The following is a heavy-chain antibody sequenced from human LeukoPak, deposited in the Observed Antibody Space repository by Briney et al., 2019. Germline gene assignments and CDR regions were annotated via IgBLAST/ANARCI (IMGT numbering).Heavy chain of an antibody. Sequence: AGGSLGLSCAASGFTFSNAWMSWVRQAPGKGLEWVGRIKSKTDGGTTDYAAPVKGRFTISRDDSKNTLYLQMNSLKTEDTAVYYCTTEVIVGATIALFDYWGQGTLVTVSS. CDR2: IKSKTDGGTT. D-gene: IGHD1-26*01. CDR3: TTEVIVGATIALFDY. CDR1: GFTFSNAW. V-gene: IGHV3-15*01. J-gene: IGHJ4*02.